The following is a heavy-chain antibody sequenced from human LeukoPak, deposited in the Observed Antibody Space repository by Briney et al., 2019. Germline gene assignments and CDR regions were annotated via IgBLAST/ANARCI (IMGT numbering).Heavy chain of an antibody. CDR1: GFTFSSYS. CDR2: ISSNSSYI. CDR3: ARDKELKYDRSGYYGYDAFDL. V-gene: IGHV3-21*01. Sequence: GGSLRLSCAASGFTFSSYSMNWVRQAPGKGLEWVSAISSNSSYIYYADSVKGRFTISRDNAKSSLYLQMNSLRAEDTAVYYCARDKELKYDRSGYYGYDAFDLWGQGTLVTVSS. J-gene: IGHJ3*01. D-gene: IGHD3-22*01.